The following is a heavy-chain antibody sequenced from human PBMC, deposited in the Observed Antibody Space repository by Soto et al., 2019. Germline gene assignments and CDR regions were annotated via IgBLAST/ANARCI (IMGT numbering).Heavy chain of an antibody. CDR2: INWNSGSI. J-gene: IGHJ1*01. D-gene: IGHD6-13*01. CDR3: VKDESINWYSGHFRH. V-gene: IGHV3-9*01. Sequence: LRLSCAASGFTFDDYAMHWVRQVPGRGLEWVSGINWNSGSIGYGDSVKGRFAISRDNAKNSLHLQMNSLSAEDTAFYYCVKDESINWYSGHFRHWGQGTLVTVSS. CDR1: GFTFDDYA.